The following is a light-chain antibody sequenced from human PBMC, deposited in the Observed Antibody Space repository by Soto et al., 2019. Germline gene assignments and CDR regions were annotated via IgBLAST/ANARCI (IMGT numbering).Light chain of an antibody. Sequence: QSVLTQSPSASGTPGQRVTMSCSGSRSNIGSNSVSWYQQLPGTVPKLLIYGSNKRPLGVPDRFSGSSPGPSASLAISSLQSGVEVHYYCAAWDDGLDAGMFAGGTKLTVL. CDR1: RSNIGSNS. CDR3: AAWDDGLDAGM. J-gene: IGLJ3*02. V-gene: IGLV1-44*01. CDR2: GSN.